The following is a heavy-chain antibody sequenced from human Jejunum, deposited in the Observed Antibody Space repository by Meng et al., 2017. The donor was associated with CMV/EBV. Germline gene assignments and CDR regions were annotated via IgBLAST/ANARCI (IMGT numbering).Heavy chain of an antibody. CDR1: GYTFADYG. CDR3: ARDPHDFWSSYFFDP. Sequence: GYTFADYGINWVRQAPGQGLEWMGWNGAYNGNTEYAQKFQGRVSMTTDTSTSTAYMELRSLRSDDTAVYYCARDPHDFWSSYFFDPWGQGTLVTVSS. V-gene: IGHV1-18*01. CDR2: NGAYNGNT. D-gene: IGHD3-3*01. J-gene: IGHJ5*02.